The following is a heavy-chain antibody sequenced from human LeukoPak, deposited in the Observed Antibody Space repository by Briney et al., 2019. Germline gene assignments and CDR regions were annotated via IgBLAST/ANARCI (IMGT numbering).Heavy chain of an antibody. D-gene: IGHD1-14*01. CDR1: GGTFSSYA. Sequence: AASVKVSCKASGGTFSSYAISWVRQAPGQGLEWMGWISAYNGNTNYAQKLQGRVTMTTDTSTSTAYMELRSLRSDDTAVYYCARWYPGDYGMDVWGQGTTVTVSS. CDR2: ISAYNGNT. J-gene: IGHJ6*02. CDR3: ARWYPGDYGMDV. V-gene: IGHV1-18*01.